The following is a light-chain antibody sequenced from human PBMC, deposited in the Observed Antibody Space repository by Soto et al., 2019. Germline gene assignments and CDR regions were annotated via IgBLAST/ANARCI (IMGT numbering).Light chain of an antibody. CDR3: QHYGNSPLT. CDR2: GAS. V-gene: IGKV3-20*01. CDR1: QSVSSSY. J-gene: IGKJ4*01. Sequence: EVVLTQSPSTLSLSPGERATLSCRASQSVSSSYVAWYQQKPGQAPRLLIYGASNRATVIPDRFSGSGSGTDFTLTISSLEPEDFAVYYCQHYGNSPLTFGGGTKVEIK.